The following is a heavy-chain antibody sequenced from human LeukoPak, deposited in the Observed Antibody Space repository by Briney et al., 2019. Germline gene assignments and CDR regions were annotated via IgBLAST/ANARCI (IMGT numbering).Heavy chain of an antibody. J-gene: IGHJ4*02. Sequence: GGSLRLSCAASGXTFSSYWMHWVRQAPGKGLVWVSRINSDGSSTSYADSVKGRFTISRDNAKNTLYLQMNSLRAEDTAVYYCAREEVTMYYFDSWGQGTLVTVSS. V-gene: IGHV3-74*01. D-gene: IGHD2-21*02. CDR1: GXTFSSYW. CDR2: INSDGSST. CDR3: AREEVTMYYFDS.